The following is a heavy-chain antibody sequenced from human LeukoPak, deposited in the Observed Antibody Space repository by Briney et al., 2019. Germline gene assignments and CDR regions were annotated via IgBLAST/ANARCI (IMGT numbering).Heavy chain of an antibody. CDR2: INSDGSST. CDR1: GFTFSSYW. D-gene: IGHD2-2*01. V-gene: IGHV3-74*01. CDR3: ARVEQLLTQTSYYYYGMDV. Sequence: GSLRLSCAASGFTFSSYWMHWVRQAPGKGLVWVSRINSDGSSTSYADSVKGRFTISRDNAKNTLYLQMNSLRAEDTAVYYCARVEQLLTQTSYYYYGMDVWGQGTTVTVSS. J-gene: IGHJ6*02.